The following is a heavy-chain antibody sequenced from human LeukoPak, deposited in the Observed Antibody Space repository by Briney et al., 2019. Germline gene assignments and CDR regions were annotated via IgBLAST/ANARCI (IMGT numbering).Heavy chain of an antibody. Sequence: GGSLRLSCEASGFTFTSYAMRWVRQAPGKGLEWVSSITSSGGSTFYTDALSGRFTISGANRKKAVLLKMKDLTRGNPALYYCAKGTDAGGRQNFDIWGQGTLVTASS. CDR2: ITSSGGST. D-gene: IGHD4-23*01. CDR1: GFTFTSYA. V-gene: IGHV3-23*01. CDR3: AKGTDAGGRQNFDI. J-gene: IGHJ4*02.